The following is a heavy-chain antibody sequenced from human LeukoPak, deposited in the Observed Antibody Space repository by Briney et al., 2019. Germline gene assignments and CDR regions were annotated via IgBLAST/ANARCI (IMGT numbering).Heavy chain of an antibody. CDR2: ISYDGSNK. D-gene: IGHD6-19*01. Sequence: PGRSLRLSCAASRFTFSSYGMHWVRQAPGKGLEGVAVISYDGSNKYYADSVKGRFTISRDNSKNTMYLQMNSLRAEDTAVYYCAKDFYPFAAGKSHNWFDPWGQGTLVTVSS. CDR1: RFTFSSYG. V-gene: IGHV3-30*18. J-gene: IGHJ5*02. CDR3: AKDFYPFAAGKSHNWFDP.